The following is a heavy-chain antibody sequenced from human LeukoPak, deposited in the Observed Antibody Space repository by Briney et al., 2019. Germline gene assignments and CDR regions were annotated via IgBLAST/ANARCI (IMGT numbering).Heavy chain of an antibody. CDR2: IYYSGST. J-gene: IGHJ4*02. CDR3: ARDRGYCSSTSCYRDFDY. V-gene: IGHV4-30-4*08. CDR1: GGSISSGDYY. D-gene: IGHD2-2*01. Sequence: SETLSLTCTVSGGSISSGDYYWSWIRQPPGKGLEWIGYIYYSGSTYYNPSLKSRVTISVDTSKNQLSLKLSSVTAADTAVYYCARDRGYCSSTSCYRDFDYWGQGTLVTVSS.